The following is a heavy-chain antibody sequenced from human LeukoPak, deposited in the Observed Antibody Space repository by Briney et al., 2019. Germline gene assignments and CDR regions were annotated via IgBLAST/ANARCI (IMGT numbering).Heavy chain of an antibody. J-gene: IGHJ4*02. CDR1: GFTFSSYG. D-gene: IGHD1-7*01. V-gene: IGHV3-30*02. CDR3: ARAHNWKYGSFDF. CDR2: IRYDGSNK. Sequence: GGSLRLSCAASGFTFSSYGMHWVRQAPGKGLEWVAFIRYDGSNKYYADSVKGRFTISRDNSKNTLYLQMNSLRAEDTAVYYCARAHNWKYGSFDFWGQGTLVTVSS.